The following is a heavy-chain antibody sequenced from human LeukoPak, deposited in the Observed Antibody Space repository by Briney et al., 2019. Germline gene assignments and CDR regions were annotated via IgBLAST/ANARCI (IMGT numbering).Heavy chain of an antibody. V-gene: IGHV1-69*06. Sequence: SVKVSCKASGGTFSSYAISWVRQAPGQGLEWMGGIIPIFGTANYAQKFQGRVTITADKSTSTAYMELSRLRSDDTAVYYCAREGAAAGAFDIWGQGTMVTVSS. CDR3: AREGAAAGAFDI. J-gene: IGHJ3*02. CDR2: IIPIFGTA. D-gene: IGHD6-13*01. CDR1: GGTFSSYA.